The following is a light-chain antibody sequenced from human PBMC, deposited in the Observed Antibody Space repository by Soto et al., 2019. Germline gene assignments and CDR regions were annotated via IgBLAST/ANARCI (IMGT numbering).Light chain of an antibody. CDR2: EVS. V-gene: IGLV2-18*01. Sequence: QSALTQPPSVSGSPGQSVTISCTGTSSDVGSYNRVSWYQQPPGTAPKLMIYEVSNRPSGVPDRFSGSKSGNTASLTISGLQAEDEADYYCNLFEVFGGGTQLTVL. J-gene: IGLJ3*02. CDR3: NLFEV. CDR1: SSDVGSYNR.